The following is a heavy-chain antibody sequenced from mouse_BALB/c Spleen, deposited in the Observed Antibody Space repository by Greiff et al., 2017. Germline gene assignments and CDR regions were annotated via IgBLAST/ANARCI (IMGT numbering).Heavy chain of an antibody. J-gene: IGHJ2*01. CDR1: GYTFTSYT. CDR3: ARSSGGNYIDY. Sequence: VKLMESGAELARPGASVKMSCKASGYTFTSYTMHWVKQRPGQGLEWIGYINPSSGYTNYNQKFKDKATLTADKSSSTAYMQLSSLTSEDSAVYYCARSSGGNYIDYWGQGTTLTVSS. CDR2: INPSSGYT. V-gene: IGHV1-4*01. D-gene: IGHD3-1*01.